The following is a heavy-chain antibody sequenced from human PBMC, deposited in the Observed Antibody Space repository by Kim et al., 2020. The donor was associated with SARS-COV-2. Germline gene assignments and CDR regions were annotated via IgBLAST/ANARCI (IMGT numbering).Heavy chain of an antibody. V-gene: IGHV4-39*01. Sequence: LETLSLTCTVSGVSISNSFFYWGWIRQPPGKGLEWIGSFYYSESTYYNPSLKSRVTISIDSSKNQFSLKLSSVTAADTAVYYCARQGVDSRGGGDAFDI. J-gene: IGHJ3*02. D-gene: IGHD6-19*01. CDR3: ARQGVDSRGGGDAFDI. CDR2: FYYSEST. CDR1: GVSISNSFFY.